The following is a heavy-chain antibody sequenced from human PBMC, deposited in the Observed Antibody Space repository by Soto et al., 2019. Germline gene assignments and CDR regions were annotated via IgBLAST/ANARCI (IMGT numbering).Heavy chain of an antibody. J-gene: IGHJ4*02. CDR2: ISNKGDAT. V-gene: IGHV3-23*01. CDR3: ARGISVDGASYFDS. CDR1: GFTFSSYT. Sequence: GGSLRLSCAASGFTFSSYTMRWVRQAPGKGLEWVAGISNKGDATYYEDSVKGRFTISRDNPQNTLFLQLSGLKFDDTAVYYCARGISVDGASYFDSWGQGTPVTVSS. D-gene: IGHD6-19*01.